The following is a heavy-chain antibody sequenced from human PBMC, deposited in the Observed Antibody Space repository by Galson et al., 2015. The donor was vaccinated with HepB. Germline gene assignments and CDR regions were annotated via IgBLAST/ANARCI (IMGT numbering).Heavy chain of an antibody. V-gene: IGHV3-48*03. CDR2: ISGSGSTI. Sequence: SLRLSCAASGFTFFSSNAMNWVRQAPGKGLEWISYISGSGSTIHYAESVKGRFTISRDNAKNSLYLQMSSLRAEDTAVYYCARDSRATFGEPNWFDPWGQGTLVTVSS. D-gene: IGHD3-3*01. CDR1: GFTFFSSNA. J-gene: IGHJ5*02. CDR3: ARDSRATFGEPNWFDP.